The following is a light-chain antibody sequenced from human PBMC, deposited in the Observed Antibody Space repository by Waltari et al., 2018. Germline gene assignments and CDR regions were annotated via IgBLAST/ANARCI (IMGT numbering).Light chain of an antibody. V-gene: IGLV4-69*01. Sequence: QLVLTQSPSASASLGASVKLTCTLSSGHSSNVIAWLQQQPEKGPRYLMKVNSDGSHNKGDEMPDRVSGSSSGAERYLTISSLQSEDEADYYCQTGGHGTWVFGGGTKLTVL. J-gene: IGLJ3*02. CDR1: SGHSSNV. CDR2: VNSDGSH. CDR3: QTGGHGTWV.